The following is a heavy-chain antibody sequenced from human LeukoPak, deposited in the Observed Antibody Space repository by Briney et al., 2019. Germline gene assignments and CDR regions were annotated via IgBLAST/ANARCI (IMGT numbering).Heavy chain of an antibody. V-gene: IGHV4-34*01. D-gene: IGHD4-23*01. J-gene: IGHJ3*02. CDR2: INHNGST. CDR3: ERLCLHGGNPRDDALDI. CDR1: GGAFIGYY. Sequence: SETLSLTFAVYGGAFIGYYGSWSRQPPGKGLEWIGEINHNGSTNYNPSLKSRVTISVDTSNNQFSLKLRSVTAADTAAYYCERLCLHGGNPRDDALDIWGQGTMVSVSS.